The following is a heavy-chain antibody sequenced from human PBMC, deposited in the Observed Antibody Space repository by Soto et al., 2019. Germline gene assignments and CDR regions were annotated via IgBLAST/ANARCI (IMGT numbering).Heavy chain of an antibody. CDR1: GGSISSSSYY. CDR2: IYYSGST. CDR3: ARLPIWFAELRDY. D-gene: IGHD3-10*01. V-gene: IGHV4-39*01. J-gene: IGHJ4*02. Sequence: QLQLQESGPGLVKPSETLSLTCTVSGGSISSSSYYWGWIRQPPGKGLEWIGSIYYSGSTYYNPSLKSRVTISVDTSKNQFSLKLSSVTAADTAVYYCARLPIWFAELRDYWGQGTLVTVSS.